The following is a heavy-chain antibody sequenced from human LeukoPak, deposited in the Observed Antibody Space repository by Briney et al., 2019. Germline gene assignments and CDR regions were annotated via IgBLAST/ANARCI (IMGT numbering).Heavy chain of an antibody. Sequence: SVKVSCKASGGTFSSYAISWVRQAPGQGLEGLGGIIPIFGTANYAQKFQGRVTITPDESTSTAYMELSSLSSEDTAVYYCASCIVVVPAATMQNYYYYMDVWGKGTTVTVSS. CDR1: GGTFSSYA. CDR3: ASCIVVVPAATMQNYYYYMDV. V-gene: IGHV1-69*13. J-gene: IGHJ6*03. CDR2: IIPIFGTA. D-gene: IGHD2-2*01.